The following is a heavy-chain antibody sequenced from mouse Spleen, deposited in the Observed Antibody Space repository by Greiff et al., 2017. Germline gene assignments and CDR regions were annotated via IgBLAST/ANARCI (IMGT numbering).Heavy chain of an antibody. V-gene: IGHV1-26*01. J-gene: IGHJ4*01. Sequence: EVQLQQSGPELVKPGASVKISCKASGYTFTDYYMNWVKQSHGKSLEWIGDINPNNGGTSYNQKFKGKATLTVDKSSSTAYMELRSLTSEDSAVYYCAFMVRDAMDYWGQGTSVTVSS. D-gene: IGHD2-2*01. CDR1: GYTFTDYY. CDR2: INPNNGGT. CDR3: AFMVRDAMDY.